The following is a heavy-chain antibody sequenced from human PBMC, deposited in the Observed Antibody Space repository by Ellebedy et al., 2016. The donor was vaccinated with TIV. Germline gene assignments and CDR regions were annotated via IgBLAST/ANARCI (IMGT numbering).Heavy chain of an antibody. J-gene: IGHJ6*02. V-gene: IGHV1-2*02. Sequence: AASVKVSCKASGYTFTGYYMHCARQAPGQGLEWMGWINPNSGGTNYAQKFQGRVTMTRDTSISTACMELSRLRSDDTAVYYCAMTSGYSGYDSYGMGVWGQGTTVTVSS. D-gene: IGHD5-12*01. CDR1: GYTFTGYY. CDR2: INPNSGGT. CDR3: AMTSGYSGYDSYGMGV.